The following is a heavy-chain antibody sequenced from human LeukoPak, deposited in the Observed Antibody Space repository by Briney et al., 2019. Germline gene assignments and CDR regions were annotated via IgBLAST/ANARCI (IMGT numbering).Heavy chain of an antibody. Sequence: SETLSLTCTVSGGSISSSRYYWGWIRQPPGKGLEWIGSIYYSGSTYYNPSLKSRVTISVDTSKNQSSLKLSSVTAADTAVYYCARYGSYSYFDYWGQGTLVTVSS. CDR2: IYYSGST. J-gene: IGHJ4*02. D-gene: IGHD1-26*01. V-gene: IGHV4-39*01. CDR3: ARYGSYSYFDY. CDR1: GGSISSSRYY.